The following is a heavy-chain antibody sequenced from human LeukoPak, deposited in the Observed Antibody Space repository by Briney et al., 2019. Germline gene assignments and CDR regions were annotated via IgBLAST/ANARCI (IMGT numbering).Heavy chain of an antibody. V-gene: IGHV3-11*04. CDR3: ARDHCGGDCYADY. D-gene: IGHD2-21*02. CDR2: ISSSGSTI. Sequence: GGSLRLSCAASGFTFSDYYMSWIRQAPGRGLEWVSYISSSGSTIYYADSVKGRFTISRDNSKNTLYLQMNSLRAEDTAVYYCARDHCGGDCYADYWGQGTLVTVSS. CDR1: GFTFSDYY. J-gene: IGHJ4*02.